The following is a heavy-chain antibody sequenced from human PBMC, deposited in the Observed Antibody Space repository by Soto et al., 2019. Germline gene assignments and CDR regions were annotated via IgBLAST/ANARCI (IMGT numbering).Heavy chain of an antibody. V-gene: IGHV3-33*06. Sequence: GGSLRLSCVASGFTFSSYGMHWVRQAPGKGLEWVAVMSYDGSHEYYADSVKGRFTISRGNSKTILYLQMNSLRLEDTAVYYCAKGSVLRVVEAPLAILGGVDVWGRGAMVTVSS. CDR2: MSYDGSHE. D-gene: IGHD2-8*01. CDR1: GFTFSSYG. J-gene: IGHJ6*02. CDR3: AKGSVLRVVEAPLAILGGVDV.